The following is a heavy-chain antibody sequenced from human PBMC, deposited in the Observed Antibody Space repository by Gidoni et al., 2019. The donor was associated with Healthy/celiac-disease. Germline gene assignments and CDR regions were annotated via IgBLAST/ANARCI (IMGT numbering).Heavy chain of an antibody. CDR1: GFTFSSYS. J-gene: IGHJ4*02. CDR3: ARDLPSAAAGYFDY. CDR2: ISSSSSYI. D-gene: IGHD6-13*01. V-gene: IGHV3-21*01. Sequence: EVQLVESGGGLVKPGGSRRLSCAASGFTFSSYSMTWVRQAPGKGRVGVSSISSSSSYIYYADSVKGRFTISRDNAKNSLYLQMNSLRAEDTAVYYCARDLPSAAAGYFDYWGQGTLVTVSS.